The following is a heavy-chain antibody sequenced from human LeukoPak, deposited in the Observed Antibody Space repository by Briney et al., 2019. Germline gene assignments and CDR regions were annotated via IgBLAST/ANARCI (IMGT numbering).Heavy chain of an antibody. D-gene: IGHD2-2*01. Sequence: PGGSLRLSCAASGFTFSDYYMSWIRQAPGKGLEWVSYISSSGSTIYYADSVKGRFTISRDDAKNSLYLQMNSLRAEDTAVYYCARGTTVVPAAIADYWGQGTLVTVSS. CDR2: ISSSGSTI. J-gene: IGHJ4*02. CDR1: GFTFSDYY. V-gene: IGHV3-11*01. CDR3: ARGTTVVPAAIADY.